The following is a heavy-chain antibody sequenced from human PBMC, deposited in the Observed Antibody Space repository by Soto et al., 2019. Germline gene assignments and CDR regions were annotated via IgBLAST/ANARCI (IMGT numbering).Heavy chain of an antibody. Sequence: SETLSLTCTVSGGSISSSSYYWGWIRQPPGKGLEWIGSIFYSGSTYYNPSLKSRVTISVDTSKNQFSLKLTSVTAADTAVYYCARSMSTFSPLDYWGQGALVTVSS. CDR1: GGSISSSSYY. CDR2: IFYSGST. CDR3: ARSMSTFSPLDY. D-gene: IGHD3-3*02. V-gene: IGHV4-39*01. J-gene: IGHJ4*02.